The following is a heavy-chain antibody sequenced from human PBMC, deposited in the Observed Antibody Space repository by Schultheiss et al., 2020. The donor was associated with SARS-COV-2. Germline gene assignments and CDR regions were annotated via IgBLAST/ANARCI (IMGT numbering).Heavy chain of an antibody. Sequence: GGSLRLSCAASGFTFSNSDMNWVHQAPGKGLEWVSGVSWNGSRTHYADSVKGRFIISRDNSRNTLYLQTNSLRAEDTAVYYCARGVRVLWFRELSRRDWFDPWGQGTLVTVSS. CDR3: ARGVRVLWFRELSRRDWFDP. CDR2: VSWNGSRT. D-gene: IGHD3-10*01. J-gene: IGHJ5*02. V-gene: IGHV3-35*01. CDR1: GFTFSNSD.